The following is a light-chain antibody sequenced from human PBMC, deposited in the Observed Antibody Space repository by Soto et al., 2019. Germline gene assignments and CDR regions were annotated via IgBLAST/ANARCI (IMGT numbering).Light chain of an antibody. Sequence: ELVLTQSPGTLSLSPGERATLSCRASQSLSGNYLAWYQQKPGQGPRRLFFGVSSRDTCIPDRFSGSGSGTDFTLTITGLETADVAVYYWHHYGSSPYTCGLGTKLEI. CDR3: HHYGSSPYT. J-gene: IGKJ2*01. CDR1: QSLSGNY. CDR2: GVS. V-gene: IGKV3-20*01.